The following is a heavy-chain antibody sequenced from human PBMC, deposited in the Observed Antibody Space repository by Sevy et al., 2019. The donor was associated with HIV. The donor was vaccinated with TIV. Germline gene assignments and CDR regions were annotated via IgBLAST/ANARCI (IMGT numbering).Heavy chain of an antibody. CDR3: ASQERGYSGYESDY. J-gene: IGHJ4*02. V-gene: IGHV3-30*02. CDR2: IRYDGSNK. Sequence: GGSLRLSCAASGFTFSSYGMHWVRQAPGKGLEWVAFIRYDGSNKYYADSVKGRFTISRDNSKNTLYLQMNSLRAEDTAVYYCASQERGYSGYESDYWGQGTLVTVSS. D-gene: IGHD5-12*01. CDR1: GFTFSSYG.